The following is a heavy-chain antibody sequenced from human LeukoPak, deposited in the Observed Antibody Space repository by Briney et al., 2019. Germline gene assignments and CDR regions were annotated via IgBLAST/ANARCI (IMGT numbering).Heavy chain of an antibody. Sequence: GGSLRLSCAASGFTFSSYSMNWVRQAPGKGLEWVSSISSSSSYIYYADSVKGRLTISRDNAKNSLYLQMNSLGAEDTAVYYCAREAVAGSYNWFDPWGQGTLVTVSS. CDR3: AREAVAGSYNWFDP. CDR2: ISSSSSYI. CDR1: GFTFSSYS. J-gene: IGHJ5*02. D-gene: IGHD6-19*01. V-gene: IGHV3-21*01.